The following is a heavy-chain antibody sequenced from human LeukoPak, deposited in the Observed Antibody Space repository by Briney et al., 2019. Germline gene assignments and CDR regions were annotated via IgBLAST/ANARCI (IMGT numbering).Heavy chain of an antibody. Sequence: GASVKLSCTASGFTFTSSAMQWVRQARGQRLEWIGWIVVCSGNTNYAQKFQERVTITRDMSTSTAYMELSSLRSEDTAVYYCAAAVIVVVPAATDAFDIWGQGTMVTVSS. V-gene: IGHV1-58*02. D-gene: IGHD2-2*01. J-gene: IGHJ3*02. CDR2: IVVCSGNT. CDR3: AAAVIVVVPAATDAFDI. CDR1: GFTFTSSA.